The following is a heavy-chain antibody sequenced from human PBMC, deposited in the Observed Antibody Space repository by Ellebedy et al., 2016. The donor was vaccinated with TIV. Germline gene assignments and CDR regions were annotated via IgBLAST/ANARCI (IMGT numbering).Heavy chain of an antibody. D-gene: IGHD3-3*01. CDR1: GGSIDTNY. Sequence: SETLSLTCNVSGGSIDTNYWSWIRQPPGKGLEWIGYISYSGFTMSNPSLMGRVSISVDMANNQFSLKLHSVTAADTAVYFCSRLYDFWSGYPDFDVWGQGTLVTVSS. J-gene: IGHJ3*01. V-gene: IGHV4-59*08. CDR2: ISYSGFT. CDR3: SRLYDFWSGYPDFDV.